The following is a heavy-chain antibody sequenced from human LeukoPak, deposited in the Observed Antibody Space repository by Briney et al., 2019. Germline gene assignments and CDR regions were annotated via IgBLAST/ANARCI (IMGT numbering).Heavy chain of an antibody. D-gene: IGHD3-22*01. CDR3: ARPLAYYDSSGYYSLYFDY. CDR2: INHSGST. J-gene: IGHJ4*02. CDR1: GGSFSGYY. V-gene: IGHV4-34*01. Sequence: SETLSLTCAVYGGSFSGYYWSWIRQPPGKGLEWIGEINHSGSTNYNPSLRSRVTISVDTSKNQFSLKLSSVTAADTAVYYCARPLAYYDSSGYYSLYFDYWGQGTLVTVSS.